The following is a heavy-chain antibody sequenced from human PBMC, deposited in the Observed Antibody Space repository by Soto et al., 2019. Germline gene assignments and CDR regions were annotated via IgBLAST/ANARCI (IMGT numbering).Heavy chain of an antibody. Sequence: PGGSLRLSCAASGFTFNNYGMHWVRQAPGKGLEWVAVISFDGSRKYYEDSVRGRFTISRDNSKNSLYLQMNTLRAEDTAVYYCAKDKSRDSFIALSYWGQGTLVTVSS. CDR3: AKDKSRDSFIALSY. CDR2: ISFDGSRK. V-gene: IGHV3-30*18. CDR1: GFTFNNYG. J-gene: IGHJ4*02. D-gene: IGHD3-3*02.